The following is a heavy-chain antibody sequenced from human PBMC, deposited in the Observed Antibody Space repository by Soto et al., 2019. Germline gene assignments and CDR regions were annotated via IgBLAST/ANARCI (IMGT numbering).Heavy chain of an antibody. V-gene: IGHV1-8*01. CDR3: ARGRPGGVIKRSWFDP. D-gene: IGHD3-16*02. CDR1: GYTFTSND. CDR2: MNPKTGDA. J-gene: IGHJ5*02. Sequence: QVQLVQSGAEVKKPGASVKVSCKASGYTFTSNDISWLRQATGQGLEWMGWMNPKTGDANSAEKLQGRFRMTRNTSINTAYMELGSRTSEDTAVYYCARGRPGGVIKRSWFDPWGQGTLVTVST.